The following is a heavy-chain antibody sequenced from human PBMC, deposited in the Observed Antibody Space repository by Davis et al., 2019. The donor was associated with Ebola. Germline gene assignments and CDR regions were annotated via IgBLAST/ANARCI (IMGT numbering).Heavy chain of an antibody. CDR2: FNYSGST. V-gene: IGHV4-34*01. Sequence: MPSETLSLTCAVYGGSFSGYYWTWIRQPPGKGLEWIGAFNYSGSTTYNPSLKSRVTISVDTSKNQFSLKLSSVTAADTAVYYCARGGGFGGYGMDVWGQGTTVTVSS. CDR3: ARGGGFGGYGMDV. D-gene: IGHD3-10*01. J-gene: IGHJ6*02. CDR1: GGSFSGYY.